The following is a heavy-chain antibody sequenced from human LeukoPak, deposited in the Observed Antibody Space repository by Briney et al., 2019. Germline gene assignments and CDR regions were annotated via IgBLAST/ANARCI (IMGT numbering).Heavy chain of an antibody. V-gene: IGHV3-30*18. Sequence: GGSLRLSCAASGFTFSSYGMHWVRRAPGKGLEGVAIISYDGSNKYYADSVKGRFTISRDNSKNTLYLQMNSLRAEDTAVYYCAKDHYSSGWYFGYWGQGTLVTVSS. J-gene: IGHJ4*02. D-gene: IGHD6-19*01. CDR3: AKDHYSSGWYFGY. CDR2: ISYDGSNK. CDR1: GFTFSSYG.